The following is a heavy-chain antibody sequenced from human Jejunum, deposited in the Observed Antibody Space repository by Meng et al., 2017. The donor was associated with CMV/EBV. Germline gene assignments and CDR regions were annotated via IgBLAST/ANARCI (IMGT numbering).Heavy chain of an antibody. CDR3: VRSGGSTWYEENNWFDP. CDR2: VYWDDDK. CDR1: FSLTTSGLG. D-gene: IGHD6-13*01. J-gene: IGHJ5*02. Sequence: FSLTTSGLGVGWIRQPPGKALEWLALVYWDDDKRYNPSLKTRLTITRDTSKNQVVLIMTNMDPVDTGTYYCVRSGGSTWYEENNWFDPWGQGTLVIVSS. V-gene: IGHV2-5*02.